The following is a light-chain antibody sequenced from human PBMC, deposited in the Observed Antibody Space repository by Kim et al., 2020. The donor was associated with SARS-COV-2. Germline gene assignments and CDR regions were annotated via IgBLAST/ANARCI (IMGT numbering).Light chain of an antibody. CDR3: QQNNEWPWT. V-gene: IGKV3D-15*01. CDR2: YTS. J-gene: IGKJ1*01. CDR1: KNINNN. Sequence: SQRKRATLTGRYNKNINNNRVWFKQRPGHPPRILQYYTSTSATGVPARVSGSGSGTEFTLTISSLEPEDIAVYWCQQNNEWPWTFGQGTKVDIK.